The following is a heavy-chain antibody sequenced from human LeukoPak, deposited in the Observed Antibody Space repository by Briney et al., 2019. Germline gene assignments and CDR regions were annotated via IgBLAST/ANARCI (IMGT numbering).Heavy chain of an antibody. J-gene: IGHJ4*02. CDR2: ISPSGDNT. V-gene: IGHV3-23*01. Sequence: GGSLRLSCAASGFTFSSYVMSWVRQAPGKGLEWVSAISPSGDNTYYADSAKGRFTISRDNSKNTLYLQLNGLRAEDAALYYCAKEVPYNNNWLTIDYWGQGTLVTVSS. CDR3: AKEVPYNNNWLTIDY. D-gene: IGHD1-1*01. CDR1: GFTFSSYV.